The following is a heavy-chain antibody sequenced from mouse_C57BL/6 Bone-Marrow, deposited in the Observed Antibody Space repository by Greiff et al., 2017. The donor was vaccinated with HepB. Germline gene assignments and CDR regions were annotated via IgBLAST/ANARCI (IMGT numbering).Heavy chain of an antibody. J-gene: IGHJ1*03. V-gene: IGHV1-55*01. CDR2: IYPGSGST. Sequence: QVQLQQPGAELVKPGASVKMSCKASGYTFTSYWITWVKQRPGQGLEWIGDIYPGSGSTNYNEKFKSKATLTVDTSSSTAYMQLSSLTSEDSAVYFCARGEGHYYGIYWYFDVWGTGTTVTVSS. CDR3: ARGEGHYYGIYWYFDV. CDR1: GYTFTSYW. D-gene: IGHD1-1*01.